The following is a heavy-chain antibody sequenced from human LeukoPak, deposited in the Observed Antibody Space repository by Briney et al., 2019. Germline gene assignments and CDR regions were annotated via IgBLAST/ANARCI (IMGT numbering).Heavy chain of an antibody. V-gene: IGHV1-2*02. J-gene: IGHJ3*02. CDR3: ARETLGDIVGATYAFDI. CDR1: GYTFTSYG. CDR2: INPNSGGT. D-gene: IGHD1-26*01. Sequence: ASVKVSCKASGYTFTSYGISWVRQAPGQGLEWMGWINPNSGGTNYAQKFQGRVTMTRDTSISAAYMELSRLRSDDTAVYYCARETLGDIVGATYAFDIWGQGTMVTVSS.